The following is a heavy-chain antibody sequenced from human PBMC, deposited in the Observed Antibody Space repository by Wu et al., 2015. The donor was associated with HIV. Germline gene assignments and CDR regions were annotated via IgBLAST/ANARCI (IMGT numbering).Heavy chain of an antibody. D-gene: IGHD3-10*01. CDR1: GGTFSSYA. CDR2: IIPIFGTA. Sequence: QVQLVQSGAEVKKPGSSVKVSCKASGGTFSSYAISWVRQAPGQGLEWMGRIIPIFGTANYAQKFQGRVTITADESTSTAYMELSSLRSEDTAVYYCARDSPITEGFGESYYYYGMDVWGPRGPRVTVSS. CDR3: ARDSPITEGFGESYYYYGMDV. V-gene: IGHV1-69*13. J-gene: IGHJ6*01.